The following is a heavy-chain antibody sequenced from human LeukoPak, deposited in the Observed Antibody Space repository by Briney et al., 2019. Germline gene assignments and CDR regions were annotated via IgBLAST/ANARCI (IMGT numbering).Heavy chain of an antibody. D-gene: IGHD1-1*01. Sequence: KPGGSLRLSCAASEFTFSTYSMNWVRQAPGKGLEWVSSISSGSTYIYYADSVKGRFTISRDNAKNSLYLQMNSLRAEDTAVYYCARVRPWACTTGTTSCQPYYMDVWGKGTTVTVSS. CDR3: ARVRPWACTTGTTSCQPYYMDV. V-gene: IGHV3-21*01. CDR2: ISSGSTYI. J-gene: IGHJ6*03. CDR1: EFTFSTYS.